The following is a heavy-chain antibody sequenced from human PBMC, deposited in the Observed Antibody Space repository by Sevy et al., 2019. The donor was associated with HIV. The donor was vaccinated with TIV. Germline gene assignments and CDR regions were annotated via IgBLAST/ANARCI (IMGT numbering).Heavy chain of an antibody. CDR3: ARVVEPAGIDPYYYGVDV. V-gene: IGHV1-2*02. CDR2: INPKSGGT. Sequence: ASVKVSCRASGYTFTDYYIHWVRQAPGQGLEWMGWINPKSGGTNYAQKFHDRVTMTRDTSISTAYMELSRLRSDDTAVYYCARVVEPAGIDPYYYGVDVWGPGATVTVSS. J-gene: IGHJ6*02. CDR1: GYTFTDYY. D-gene: IGHD2-2*02.